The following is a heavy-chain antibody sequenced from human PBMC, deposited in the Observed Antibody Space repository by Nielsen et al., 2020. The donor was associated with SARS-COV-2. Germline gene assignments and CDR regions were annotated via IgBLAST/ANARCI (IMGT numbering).Heavy chain of an antibody. Sequence: SETLSLTCAVYGGSFSGYYWSWIRQPPGKGLEWIGEINHSGSTNYNPSLKSRVTISVDTSKNQFSLKLSSVTAADTAVYYCSWTYYYDSSGYYYDYWGQGTLVTVSS. D-gene: IGHD3-22*01. CDR1: GGSFSGYY. CDR2: INHSGST. CDR3: SWTYYYDSSGYYYDY. J-gene: IGHJ4*02. V-gene: IGHV4-34*01.